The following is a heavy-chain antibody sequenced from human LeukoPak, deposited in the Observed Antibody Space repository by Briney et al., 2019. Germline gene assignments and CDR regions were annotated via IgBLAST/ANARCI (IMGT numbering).Heavy chain of an antibody. CDR1: GGSISSSSYY. D-gene: IGHD3-10*01. CDR3: ARLGRAVVES. CDR2: IYYSGST. V-gene: IGHV4-39*01. Sequence: SETLSLTCTVSGGSISSSSYYWGWIRQPPGKGLEWIGSIYYSGSTHYNPSLKSRVTISVDTSKNQFSLKLSSVTAADTAVYYCARLGRAVVESWGQGTLVTVSS. J-gene: IGHJ5*01.